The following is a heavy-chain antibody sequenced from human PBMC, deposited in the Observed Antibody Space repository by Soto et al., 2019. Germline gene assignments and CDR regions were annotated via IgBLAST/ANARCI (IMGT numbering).Heavy chain of an antibody. Sequence: ASVKVSCKASGGTFSSYAISWVRQAPGQGLEWMGGIIPIFGTANYAQKFQGRVTITADESTSTAYMELSSLRSEDTAVYYCASAWIHHVPYYYYGMDVWGQGTKVTVSS. CDR2: IIPIFGTA. D-gene: IGHD5-18*01. CDR3: ASAWIHHVPYYYYGMDV. V-gene: IGHV1-69*13. J-gene: IGHJ6*02. CDR1: GGTFSSYA.